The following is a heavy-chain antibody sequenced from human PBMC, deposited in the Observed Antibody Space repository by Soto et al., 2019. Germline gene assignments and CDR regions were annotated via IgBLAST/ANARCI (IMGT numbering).Heavy chain of an antibody. CDR2: ISSNGRST. J-gene: IGHJ4*02. D-gene: IGHD2-8*01. Sequence: GGSLRLSCATSGFTFSTYAMHWVRQAPGKGLEYVSAISSNGRSTYYANSVKGRFTISRDNSKNTLYLQMDSLRAEDMAVYYCARDRCTNGVCYAPSDYWGQGTLVTSPQ. CDR3: ARDRCTNGVCYAPSDY. V-gene: IGHV3-64*01. CDR1: GFTFSTYA.